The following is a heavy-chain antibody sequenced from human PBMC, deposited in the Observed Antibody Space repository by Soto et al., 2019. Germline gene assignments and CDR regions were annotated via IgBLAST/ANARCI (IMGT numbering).Heavy chain of an antibody. J-gene: IGHJ4*02. D-gene: IGHD2-21*01. CDR1: GFSLSNARMG. Sequence: QVTLKESGPVLVKPTETLTLTCTVSGFSLSNARMGVSWIRQPPRKALEWLAHIFSNDETAYSTPLKTRLTRPKDTSKSQVVLTLGNMDPVDTATYYCARTVARMNLDYWGQGTLVTVSS. CDR3: ARTVARMNLDY. CDR2: IFSNDET. V-gene: IGHV2-26*01.